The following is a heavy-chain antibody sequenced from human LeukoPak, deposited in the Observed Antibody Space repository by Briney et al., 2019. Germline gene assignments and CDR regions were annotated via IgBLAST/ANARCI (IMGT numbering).Heavy chain of an antibody. CDR2: INPSGGST. V-gene: IGHV1-46*01. J-gene: IGHJ5*02. CDR3: ARGCNIVVVPAAFCSWFDP. CDR1: GYTFTSYY. Sequence: GASVKVSCKASGYTFTSYYMNWVRQAPGQGLEWMGIINPSGGSTSYAQKFQGRVTMTRDTSTSTVYMELSSLRSEDTAVYYCARGCNIVVVPAAFCSWFDPWGQGTLVTVSS. D-gene: IGHD2-2*01.